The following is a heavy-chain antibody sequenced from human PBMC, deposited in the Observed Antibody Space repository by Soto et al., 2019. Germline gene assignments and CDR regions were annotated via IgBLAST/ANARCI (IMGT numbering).Heavy chain of an antibody. D-gene: IGHD5-12*01. Sequence: EVQLVESGGGLVQPGGSLRLSCAASGFTFSSYDMHWVRQATGKGLEWVSAIGTAGDTYYPGSVKGRFTISRENAKNSLYLQMNSLRVEDTAVYYCARLSNSPMATIPNWYFDLWGRGTLVTVSS. CDR1: GFTFSSYD. V-gene: IGHV3-13*01. J-gene: IGHJ2*01. CDR2: IGTAGDT. CDR3: ARLSNSPMATIPNWYFDL.